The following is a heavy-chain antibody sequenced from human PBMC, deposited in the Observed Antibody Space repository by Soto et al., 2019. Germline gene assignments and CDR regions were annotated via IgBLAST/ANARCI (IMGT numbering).Heavy chain of an antibody. V-gene: IGHV1-3*01. CDR2: INAGNGNT. Sequence: ASVKVSCKASGYTFTSYAMHWVRQAPGQRLEWMGWINAGNGNTKYSQKFQGRVTITRDTSASTAYMELSSLRSEDTAVYYCARGFPLWFDPWAPEVKKGPRCVDTATYYCVHATWALFDFWGPGTLVTVSS. CDR3: ARGFPLWFDPWAPEVKKGPRCVDTATYYCVHATWALFDF. CDR1: GYTFTSYA. D-gene: IGHD3-10*02. J-gene: IGHJ4*01.